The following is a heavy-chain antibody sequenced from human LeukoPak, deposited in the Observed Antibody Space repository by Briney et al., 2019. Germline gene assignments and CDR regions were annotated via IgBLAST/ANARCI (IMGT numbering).Heavy chain of an antibody. V-gene: IGHV1-3*01. J-gene: IGHJ4*02. CDR3: ARAPSSGWYYDY. Sequence: NLQGRVSITRDTSANTAYMELSSLRSEDTAVYYCARAPSSGWYYDYWGQGTLVTVSS. D-gene: IGHD6-19*01.